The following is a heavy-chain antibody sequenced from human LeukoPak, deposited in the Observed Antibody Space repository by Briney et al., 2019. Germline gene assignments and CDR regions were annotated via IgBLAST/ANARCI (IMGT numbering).Heavy chain of an antibody. Sequence: ASVKVSCKASGYTFTGYYMHWVRQAPGQGLEWMGWINPNSGGTNYAQQFQGRLAMTRDTSISTAYMELSRLRSDDTAVYYCARVKTMIIVVSLFDYWGQGTLVTVSS. J-gene: IGHJ4*02. CDR3: ARVKTMIIVVSLFDY. D-gene: IGHD3-22*01. CDR1: GYTFTGYY. CDR2: INPNSGGT. V-gene: IGHV1-2*02.